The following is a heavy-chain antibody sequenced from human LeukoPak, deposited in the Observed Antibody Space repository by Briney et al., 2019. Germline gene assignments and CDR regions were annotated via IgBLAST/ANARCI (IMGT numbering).Heavy chain of an antibody. CDR1: GYTFTSFA. D-gene: IGHD2-2*01. V-gene: IGHV1-3*01. J-gene: IGHJ5*02. CDR2: INADNGYT. Sequence: ASVKVSCKASGYTFTSFAMHWVRQAPGQRLEWMGWINADNGYTKYSQKFQGRLTITRDTSASVAYMELSSLRSEDTAVYYCARDGLVVVPVAMEYRNWFDPWGQGTLVTVSS. CDR3: ARDGLVVVPVAMEYRNWFDP.